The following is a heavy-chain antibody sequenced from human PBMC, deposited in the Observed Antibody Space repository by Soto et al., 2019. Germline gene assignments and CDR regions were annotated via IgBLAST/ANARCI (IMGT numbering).Heavy chain of an antibody. Sequence: EVQLVESGGGLVRPGGSLRLSCVASDFTLSNVYMNWVRRAPGKGLEWVGLITSKADGGSIAYAAAVEGRFSISRDDSQNTFYLQMNSLKTEDTALYYCTTKSTMSTQGVDYWGQGTLVTVSS. CDR1: DFTLSNVY. D-gene: IGHD3-3*01. V-gene: IGHV3-15*07. J-gene: IGHJ4*02. CDR2: ITSKADGGSI. CDR3: TTKSTMSTQGVDY.